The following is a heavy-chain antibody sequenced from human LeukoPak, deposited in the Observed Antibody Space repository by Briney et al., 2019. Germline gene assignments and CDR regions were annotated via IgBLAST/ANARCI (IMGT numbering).Heavy chain of an antibody. CDR3: ARESGYSSGGGDY. CDR2: IWYDGSNK. Sequence: PGGSLRLSCAASGFTFSSYGMHWVRQAPGKGLEWVAVIWYDGSNKYYADSVKGRFTISRDNSKNTLYLQMNSLRAEDTTVYYCARESGYSSGGGDYWGQGTLVTVSS. V-gene: IGHV3-33*01. J-gene: IGHJ4*02. D-gene: IGHD6-19*01. CDR1: GFTFSSYG.